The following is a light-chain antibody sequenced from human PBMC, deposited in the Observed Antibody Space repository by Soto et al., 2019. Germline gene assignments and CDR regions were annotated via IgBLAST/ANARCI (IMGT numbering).Light chain of an antibody. V-gene: IGLV1-40*01. Sequence: QAVLTQPPSVSGAPGQRVTISCTGSSSNIGAAYDVNWYQQVPGTAPKLLIYGNTNRPSGVPDRFSGSKSSTSASLAIAGLQAEDEADYYCQSYDSSLSVVVFGGGTKLTVL. CDR1: SSNIGAAYD. CDR3: QSYDSSLSVVV. CDR2: GNT. J-gene: IGLJ2*01.